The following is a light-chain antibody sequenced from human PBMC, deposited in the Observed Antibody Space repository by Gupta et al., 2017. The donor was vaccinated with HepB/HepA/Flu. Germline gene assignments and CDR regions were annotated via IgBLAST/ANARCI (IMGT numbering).Light chain of an antibody. CDR3: MQDLQTIT. V-gene: IGKV2-28*01. CDR2: LGS. J-gene: IGKJ5*01. Sequence: DIVMTQSPLSLPVTTGEPASISCRSSQSLLHSNGYNYLDWYLQKPGQSPQLLIYLGSNRASGVPYRFSGSGSGTDFTLKISRVEAEDVGVYYCMQDLQTITFGQGTRLEIK. CDR1: QSLLHSNGYNY.